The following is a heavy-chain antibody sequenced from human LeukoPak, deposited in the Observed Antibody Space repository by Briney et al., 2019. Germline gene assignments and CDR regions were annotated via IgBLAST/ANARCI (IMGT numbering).Heavy chain of an antibody. V-gene: IGHV1-2*02. J-gene: IGHJ4*02. Sequence: ASVKVSCKASGYTFTGYYMHWVRQAPGQGLEWMGWINPKSGGTNYAQKFQGRVTMTRDTSISTAYMELSRLRSDDTAVYYCASDSYYYDSSGYQYYFDYWGQGTLVTVSS. CDR2: INPKSGGT. CDR3: ASDSYYYDSSGYQYYFDY. D-gene: IGHD3-22*01. CDR1: GYTFTGYY.